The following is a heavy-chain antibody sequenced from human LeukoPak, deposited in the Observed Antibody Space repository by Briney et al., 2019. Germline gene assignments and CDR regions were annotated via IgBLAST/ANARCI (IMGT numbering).Heavy chain of an antibody. Sequence: SGTLSLTCAVSGGSISSSNWWSWVRQPPGKGLEWIGEIYHSGSTNYNPSLKSRVTISVDKSKNQFSLKLSSVTAADTAVYYCARGGESFWRGLAYDYWGQGTLVTVSS. V-gene: IGHV4-4*02. J-gene: IGHJ4*02. CDR2: IYHSGST. D-gene: IGHD3-3*01. CDR3: ARGGESFWRGLAYDY. CDR1: GGSISSSNW.